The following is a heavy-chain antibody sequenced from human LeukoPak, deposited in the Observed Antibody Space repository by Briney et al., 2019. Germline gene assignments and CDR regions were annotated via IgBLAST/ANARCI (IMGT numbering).Heavy chain of an antibody. V-gene: IGHV3-48*04. CDR2: ISSSGSTI. Sequence: GGSLRLSCAASGFTFSGYSMNWVRQAPGKGLEWVSYISSSGSTIYYADSVKGRFTISRDNAKNSLYLQMNSLRAEDTAVYYCARDRRYYYGSEDWGQGTLVTVSS. D-gene: IGHD3-10*01. CDR3: ARDRRYYYGSED. CDR1: GFTFSGYS. J-gene: IGHJ4*02.